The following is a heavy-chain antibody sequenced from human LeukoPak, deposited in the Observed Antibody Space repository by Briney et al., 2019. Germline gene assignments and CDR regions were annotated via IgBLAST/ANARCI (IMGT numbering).Heavy chain of an antibody. V-gene: IGHV3-7*03. CDR3: ARNNGMDV. CDR2: VNRDGSET. J-gene: IGHJ6*02. Sequence: GGSLRLSCAASGFALSSHWMTWVRQVPGRGPEWVANVNRDGSETCYLGSVKGRFTISKDNAKNSLYLQMNSLRAEDTALYHCARNNGMDVWGQGTTVIVSS. CDR1: GFALSSHW.